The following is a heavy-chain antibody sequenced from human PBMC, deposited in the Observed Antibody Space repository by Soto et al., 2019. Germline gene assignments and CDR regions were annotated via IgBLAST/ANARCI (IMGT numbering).Heavy chain of an antibody. Sequence: QVQLVQSGAEVKKPGASVKVSCKASGYTFTSYAMHWVRQAPGQRLEWMGWINAGNGNTKYSQKFQGRVTITRDTSASTAYKELSSLRSEDTAVYYCARGGGGCSGGSCYYYYYGMDVWGQGTTVTVSS. CDR1: GYTFTSYA. CDR3: ARGGGGCSGGSCYYYYYGMDV. J-gene: IGHJ6*02. D-gene: IGHD2-15*01. CDR2: INAGNGNT. V-gene: IGHV1-3*01.